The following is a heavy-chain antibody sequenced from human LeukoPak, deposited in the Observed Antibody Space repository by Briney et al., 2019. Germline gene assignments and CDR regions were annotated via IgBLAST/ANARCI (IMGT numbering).Heavy chain of an antibody. CDR2: ISAYKGNT. Sequence: GASVKVSFKASGYTFTSYGISGVRQAPGQGREWMGWISAYKGNTNYAQKRQGTVTMTTDTSTSTDYMELRSLRYDDTAVCYCARRPSGSCPLDYWGQGTLVTVSS. J-gene: IGHJ4*02. V-gene: IGHV1-18*01. CDR1: GYTFTSYG. D-gene: IGHD1-26*01. CDR3: ARRPSGSCPLDY.